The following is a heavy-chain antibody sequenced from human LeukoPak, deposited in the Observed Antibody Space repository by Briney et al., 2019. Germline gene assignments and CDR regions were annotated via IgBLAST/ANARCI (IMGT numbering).Heavy chain of an antibody. CDR1: GGSISSGSYY. Sequence: SETLSLTCTVSGGSISSGSYYWGWIRQPPGKGLEWIGSIYHSGSTNYNPSLKSRVTISVDKSKNQFSLKLSSVTAADTAVYYCASLWIPGHWFDPWGQGTLVTVSS. CDR2: IYHSGST. V-gene: IGHV4-39*07. D-gene: IGHD5-18*01. J-gene: IGHJ5*02. CDR3: ASLWIPGHWFDP.